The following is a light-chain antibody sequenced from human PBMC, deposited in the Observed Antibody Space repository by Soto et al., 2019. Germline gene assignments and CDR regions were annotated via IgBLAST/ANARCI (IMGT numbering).Light chain of an antibody. V-gene: IGLV2-18*02. Sequence: QSALTQPPSVSGSPGQSATISCTGSSSDIGNYRRVSWYRQPPGTAPQLLIFEVNDRPSGVPDRFSGSKSGNTASLTISGLQAEDEADYYCTSYASGNTVIFGGGTKLTVL. CDR2: EVN. J-gene: IGLJ2*01. CDR1: SSDIGNYRR. CDR3: TSYASGNTVI.